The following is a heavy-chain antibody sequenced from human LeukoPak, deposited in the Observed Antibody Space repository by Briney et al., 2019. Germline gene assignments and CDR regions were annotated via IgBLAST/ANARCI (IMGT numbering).Heavy chain of an antibody. Sequence: KTSETLSLTCTVSGGSINDYYWSRIRQSPGKGLEWIGYIFYSGSTGYNPSLKSRVTVSVDTSKNQFSLKLSSVTAADTAVYYCARGAYAAARVFDIWGQGTMVTVFS. CDR2: IFYSGST. D-gene: IGHD6-13*01. V-gene: IGHV4-59*01. CDR1: GGSINDYY. CDR3: ARGAYAAARVFDI. J-gene: IGHJ3*02.